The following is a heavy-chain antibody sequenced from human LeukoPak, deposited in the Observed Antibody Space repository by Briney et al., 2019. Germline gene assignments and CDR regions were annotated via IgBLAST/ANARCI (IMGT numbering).Heavy chain of an antibody. V-gene: IGHV3-48*01. J-gene: IGHJ4*02. CDR2: ISSSGSTI. CDR3: ARQIYYDSSGYQLKGGFDY. Sequence: GGSLRLSCAASGFTFSSYSMNWVRQAPGKGLEWVSYISSSGSTIYYADSVKGRFTISRDNAKNSLYLQMNSLRAEDTAVYYCARQIYYDSSGYQLKGGFDYWGQGTLVTVSS. D-gene: IGHD3-22*01. CDR1: GFTFSSYS.